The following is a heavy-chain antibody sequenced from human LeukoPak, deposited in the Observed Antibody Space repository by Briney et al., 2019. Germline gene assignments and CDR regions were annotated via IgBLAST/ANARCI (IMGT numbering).Heavy chain of an antibody. J-gene: IGHJ5*02. D-gene: IGHD6-13*01. CDR2: INPNSGGT. Sequence: ASVKVSCKASGYTFTGYYMHWVRQAPGQGLEWMGWINPNSGGTNYAQKFQGRVTMTRDTSISTAYMELSRLRSDDTAVYYCARSSSSWTESGFDPWGQGTLVTVSS. V-gene: IGHV1-2*02. CDR1: GYTFTGYY. CDR3: ARSSSSWTESGFDP.